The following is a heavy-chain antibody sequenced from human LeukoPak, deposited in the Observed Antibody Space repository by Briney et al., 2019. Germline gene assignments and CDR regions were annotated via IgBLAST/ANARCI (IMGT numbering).Heavy chain of an antibody. J-gene: IGHJ4*02. Sequence: ASVKVSCKASGNTFTSYGISWVRQAPGQGLEWMGWISAYNGNTNYAQKLQGRVTMTTDTSTNTAYMELRSLRSDDTAVYYCARGFYGDYYPDYWGQGTLVTVSS. CDR3: ARGFYGDYYPDY. V-gene: IGHV1-18*01. D-gene: IGHD4-17*01. CDR2: ISAYNGNT. CDR1: GNTFTSYG.